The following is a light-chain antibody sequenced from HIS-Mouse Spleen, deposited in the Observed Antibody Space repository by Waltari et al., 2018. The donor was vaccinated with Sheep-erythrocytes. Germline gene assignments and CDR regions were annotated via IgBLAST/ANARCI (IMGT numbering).Light chain of an antibody. CDR3: QAWDSSTAV. Sequence: SYELTQPPSVSVSPGQTASITCSGDKLGDKYACWYQQKPGQSPVLVIYQDSKRPSGIPVRFAGSNSGNTATLTISGTQAMDGADYYCQAWDSSTAVFGGGTKLTVL. J-gene: IGLJ2*01. V-gene: IGLV3-1*01. CDR2: QDS. CDR1: KLGDKY.